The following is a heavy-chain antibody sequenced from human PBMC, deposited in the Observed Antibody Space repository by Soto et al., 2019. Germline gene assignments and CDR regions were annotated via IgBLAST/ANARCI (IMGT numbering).Heavy chain of an antibody. CDR2: IYSGVST. J-gene: IGHJ6*02. CDR1: EFTVSINY. Sequence: VGTLRLSCAASEFTVSINYMNWVRHAPGKGLECVSTIYSGVSTYYADSLKGLFTISRDNSKNTLYLQMNNLRAEDTAVYYCAGRVGATNYGMDVWGQGTTVTVSS. CDR3: AGRVGATNYGMDV. D-gene: IGHD1-26*01. V-gene: IGHV3-53*01.